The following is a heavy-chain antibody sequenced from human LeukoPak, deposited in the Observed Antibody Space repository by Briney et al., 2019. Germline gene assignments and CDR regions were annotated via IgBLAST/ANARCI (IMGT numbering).Heavy chain of an antibody. CDR3: ARGNWGLFDY. Sequence: SETLSLTCAVYGGSFSGYYWSWIRQPPGKGLEWIGEINHSGSTNYNPSLKSRVTISVDTSKTQFSLKLSSVTAADTAVYYCARGNWGLFDYWGQGTLVTVSS. D-gene: IGHD7-27*01. V-gene: IGHV4-34*01. CDR1: GGSFSGYY. CDR2: INHSGST. J-gene: IGHJ4*02.